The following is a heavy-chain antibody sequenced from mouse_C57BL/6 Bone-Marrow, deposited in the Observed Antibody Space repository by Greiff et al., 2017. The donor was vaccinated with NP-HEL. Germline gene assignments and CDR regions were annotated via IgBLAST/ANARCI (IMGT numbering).Heavy chain of an antibody. CDR1: GFTFSSYA. CDR2: ISDGGSYT. Sequence: EVNVVESGGGLVKPGGSLKLSCAASGFTFSSYAMSWVRQTPEKRLEWVATISDGGSYTYYPDNVKGRFTISRDNAKNNLYLQMSHLKSEDTAMYYCASWNWYFDVWGTGTTVTVSS. CDR3: ASWNWYFDV. J-gene: IGHJ1*03. V-gene: IGHV5-4*03.